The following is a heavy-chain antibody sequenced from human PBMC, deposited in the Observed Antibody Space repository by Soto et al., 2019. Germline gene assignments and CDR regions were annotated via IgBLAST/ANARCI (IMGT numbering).Heavy chain of an antibody. CDR2: IYYSGST. CDR3: ARLVAGYSSSWYRSLGHFQH. Sequence: SETLSLTCTVSGGSISSSGYYWGWIRQPPGKGLEWIGSIYYSGSTYYNPSLKSRVTISVDTSKNQFSLKLSSVTAADTAVYYCARLVAGYSSSWYRSLGHFQHWGQGTLVTVSS. V-gene: IGHV4-39*01. CDR1: GGSISSSGYY. D-gene: IGHD6-13*01. J-gene: IGHJ1*01.